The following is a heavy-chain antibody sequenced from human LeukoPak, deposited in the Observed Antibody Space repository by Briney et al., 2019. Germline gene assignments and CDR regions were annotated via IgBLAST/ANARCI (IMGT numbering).Heavy chain of an antibody. Sequence: GGSLRLSCAASGFTFSRNWMIWVRQAPGKRLEWVANINQDGREKYYVDSVKGRFTISRDNAKNSLFLQINSLRAEDTAVYYCAKDFHSGWHEDNWFDPWGQGTLVTVSS. CDR2: INQDGREK. CDR1: GFTFSRNW. J-gene: IGHJ5*02. CDR3: AKDFHSGWHEDNWFDP. D-gene: IGHD6-19*01. V-gene: IGHV3-7*03.